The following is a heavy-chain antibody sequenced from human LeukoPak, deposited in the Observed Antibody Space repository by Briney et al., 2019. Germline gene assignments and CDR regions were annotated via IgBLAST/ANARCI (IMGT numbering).Heavy chain of an antibody. V-gene: IGHV1-69*13. D-gene: IGHD3-9*01. J-gene: IGHJ5*02. CDR2: IIPIFGTA. CDR3: AREPHYDILTGYNWFDP. CDR1: GGTFSSYA. Sequence: SVKVSCKASGGTFSSYAISWVRQAPGQGLEWMGGIIPIFGTANYAQKFQGRVTITADESTSTAYMELSSLRSEDTAVYYCAREPHYDILTGYNWFDPWGQGTLVTVSS.